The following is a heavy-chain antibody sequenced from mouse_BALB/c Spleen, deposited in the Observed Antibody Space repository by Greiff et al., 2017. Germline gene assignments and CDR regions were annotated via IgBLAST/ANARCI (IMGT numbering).Heavy chain of an antibody. V-gene: IGHV1S135*01. CDR1: GYAFTSYN. J-gene: IGHJ1*01. CDR3: ARSEYFDV. Sequence: EVKLQESGPELVKPGASVKVSCKASGYAFTSYNMYWVKQSHGKSLEWIGYIDPYNGGTSYNQKFKGKATLTVDKSSSTAYMHLNSLTSEDSPVYYCARSEYFDVWGAGTTVTVSS. CDR2: IDPYNGGT.